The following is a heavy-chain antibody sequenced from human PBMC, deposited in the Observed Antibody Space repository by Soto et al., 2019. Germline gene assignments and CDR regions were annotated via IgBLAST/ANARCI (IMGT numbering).Heavy chain of an antibody. CDR1: GFTFSSYA. J-gene: IGHJ6*02. CDR2: ISSSGGRT. D-gene: IGHD2-21*02. V-gene: IGHV3-23*01. CDR3: AKNGDWTVGRPSDYGMDV. Sequence: EVQLLESGGGLVQPGGSLRLSCAASGFTFSSYAMSWVRQAPGKGLEWVSAISSSGGRTYYADSVKGRFTISRDNSKNTLDLQMNSLGAEDTAVYYCAKNGDWTVGRPSDYGMDVWGQGTTVTVSS.